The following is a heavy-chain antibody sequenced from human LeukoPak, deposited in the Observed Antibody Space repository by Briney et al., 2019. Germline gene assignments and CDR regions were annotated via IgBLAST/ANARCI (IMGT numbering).Heavy chain of an antibody. V-gene: IGHV3-66*01. CDR2: IYSGGST. CDR1: GFTVSSNH. D-gene: IGHD5-12*01. CDR3: ARSGAYASSAGYY. J-gene: IGHJ4*02. Sequence: GGSLRLSCAASGFTVSSNHMSWVRQAPGKGLEWVSVIYSGGSTNYADSVKGRFAISRDNSKNTLYLQMNSLRAEDTAVYYCARSGAYASSAGYYWGQGTLVTVSS.